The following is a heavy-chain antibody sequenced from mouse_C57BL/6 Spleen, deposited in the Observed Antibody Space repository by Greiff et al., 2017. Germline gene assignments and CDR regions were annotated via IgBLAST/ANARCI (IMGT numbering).Heavy chain of an antibody. CDR1: GFSFNTYS. V-gene: IGHV10-1*01. D-gene: IGHD1-1*01. Sequence: GGGLVQPKGSLNLSCAASGFSFNTYSMNWFRQAPGKGLEWVARIRSKSNYYATYYADSVKDRFTISRDDSESMLYLQMNNLKTEDTAMYYCVRPSGSSYPAWFAYWGQGTLVTGSA. J-gene: IGHJ3*01. CDR2: IRSKSNYYAT. CDR3: VRPSGSSYPAWFAY.